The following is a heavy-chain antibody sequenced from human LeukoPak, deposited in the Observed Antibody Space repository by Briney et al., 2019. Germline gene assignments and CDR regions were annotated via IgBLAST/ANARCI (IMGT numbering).Heavy chain of an antibody. Sequence: PGGSLRLSCAASGFTFSDYYMSWIRQAPGKGLEWLSYISTSSSSTNYADSVKGRFTISRDNAKNSLYLQLNSLRDEDTAVYYCARGRGLTLSYHYFDYWGQGTLVTVSS. CDR1: GFTFSDYY. CDR3: ARGRGLTLSYHYFDY. J-gene: IGHJ4*02. CDR2: ISTSSSST. D-gene: IGHD3-10*01. V-gene: IGHV3-11*06.